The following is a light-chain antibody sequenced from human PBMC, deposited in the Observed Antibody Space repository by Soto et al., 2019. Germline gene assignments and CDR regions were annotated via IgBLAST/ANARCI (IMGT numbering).Light chain of an antibody. Sequence: QSVLTQPPSVSGAPGQRVTISCTGSSSNIGAGYDVHWYQQLPGTAPKLLIYGNSNRPSGVPDRFSGSKSGTSGSLAITGLQAEDEADYFCQSYDSSLSGYVFGTGTKLT. V-gene: IGLV1-40*01. CDR1: SSNIGAGYD. CDR3: QSYDSSLSGYV. J-gene: IGLJ1*01. CDR2: GNS.